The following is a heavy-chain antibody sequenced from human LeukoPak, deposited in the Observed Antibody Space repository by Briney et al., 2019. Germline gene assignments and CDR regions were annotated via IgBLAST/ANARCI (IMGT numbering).Heavy chain of an antibody. CDR2: IYYSGST. V-gene: IGHV4-39*07. Sequence: SETLSLTCTVSGGSISSSSYYWGWNRQPPGKGLEWIGSIYYSGSTYYNPSLKSRVTISVDTSKNQFSPKLSSVTAADTAVYYCARVRQWLLGDSDYWGQGTLVTVSS. J-gene: IGHJ4*02. CDR1: GGSISSSSYY. D-gene: IGHD6-19*01. CDR3: ARVRQWLLGDSDY.